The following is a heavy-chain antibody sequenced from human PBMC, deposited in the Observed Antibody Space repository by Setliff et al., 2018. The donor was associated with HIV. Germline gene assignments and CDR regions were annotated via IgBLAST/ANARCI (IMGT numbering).Heavy chain of an antibody. V-gene: IGHV4-4*09. CDR3: ARDRHSSGSGSYGP. CDR2: IYASGST. Sequence: ETLSLTCAVDVGSLSGYYWSWIRQPPGKGLEWIGYIYASGSTNYNPSLKSRVTISIDTSKNQFSLRLRFVTAADPALYYCARDRHSSGSGSYGPWGPGTLVTVSS. D-gene: IGHD3-10*01. CDR1: VGSLSGYY. J-gene: IGHJ5*02.